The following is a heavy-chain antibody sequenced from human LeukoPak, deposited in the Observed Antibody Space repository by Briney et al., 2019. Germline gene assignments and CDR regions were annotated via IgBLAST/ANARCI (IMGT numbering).Heavy chain of an antibody. V-gene: IGHV5-51*01. Sequence: NRGESLKISCKTSGYRFSKYWIGWVRQMPGKGLEWMGIIYPGDSDTRYSPSFQGQVTISADKSISTAYLQWSSLKASDTAMYYCARSIPGGLRPDYWGQGTLVTVSS. CDR3: ARSIPGGLRPDY. CDR2: IYPGDSDT. D-gene: IGHD5-12*01. J-gene: IGHJ4*02. CDR1: GYRFSKYW.